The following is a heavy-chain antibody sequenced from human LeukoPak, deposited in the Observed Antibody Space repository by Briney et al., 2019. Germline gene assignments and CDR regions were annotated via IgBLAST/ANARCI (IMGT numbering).Heavy chain of an antibody. J-gene: IGHJ3*02. D-gene: IGHD3-9*01. CDR1: GFTFSSYS. CDR3: ASEILTGPTDAFDI. CDR2: ISSSSSYI. V-gene: IGHV3-21*01. Sequence: GGSLRLSCAASGFTFSSYSMNWVRQAPGKGLEWVSSISSSSSYIYYADSVKGRFTISRDNAKNSLYLQMNSLRAEDTAVYYCASEILTGPTDAFDIWGQGTMVTDSS.